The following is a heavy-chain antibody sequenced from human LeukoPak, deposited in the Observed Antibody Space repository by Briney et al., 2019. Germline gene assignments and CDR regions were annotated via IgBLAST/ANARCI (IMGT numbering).Heavy chain of an antibody. CDR2: INPNSGGT. V-gene: IGHV1-2*02. CDR3: ARWWGMTTPKGASEP. D-gene: IGHD4-11*01. J-gene: IGHJ5*02. Sequence: ASVKVSCKASGYTFTGYYMHWVRQAPGQGLEWMGWINPNSGGTNYAQKFQGRVTMTRDTSISTAYMELSRLRSDDTAVYYCARWWGMTTPKGASEPWGQGTLVTVSS. CDR1: GYTFTGYY.